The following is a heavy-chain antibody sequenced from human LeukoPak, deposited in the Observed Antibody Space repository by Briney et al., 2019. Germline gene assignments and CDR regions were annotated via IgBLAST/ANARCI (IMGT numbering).Heavy chain of an antibody. CDR3: ARGRAIAGAGVFDY. J-gene: IGHJ4*02. V-gene: IGHV3-7*01. Sequence: PGGSLRLSCAASGFTFSSYWMSWVRQAPGKGLEWVANIKQDGSEKYYVDSVKGRFTISRDNAKNSLYLQMNSLRAEDTAVYYCARGRAIAGAGVFDYWGQGTLVTVSS. CDR2: IKQDGSEK. D-gene: IGHD6-19*01. CDR1: GFTFSSYW.